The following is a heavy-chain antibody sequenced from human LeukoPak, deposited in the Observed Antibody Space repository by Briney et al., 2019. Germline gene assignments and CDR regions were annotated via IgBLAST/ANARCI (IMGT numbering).Heavy chain of an antibody. CDR3: ARDVSSGWYDY. D-gene: IGHD6-19*01. Sequence: GGSLRLSCAASGFTVSSNYMSWVRQAPGKGLEWVANIKQDGSEKYYVDSVKGRFTIPRDNAKNSLYLQMDSLRAEDTAVYYCARDVSSGWYDYWGQGTLVTVSS. CDR2: IKQDGSEK. CDR1: GFTVSSNY. J-gene: IGHJ4*02. V-gene: IGHV3-7*01.